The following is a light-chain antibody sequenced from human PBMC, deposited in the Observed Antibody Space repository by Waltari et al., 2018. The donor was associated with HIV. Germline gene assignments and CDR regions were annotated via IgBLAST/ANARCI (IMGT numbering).Light chain of an antibody. CDR2: DAS. V-gene: IGKV1-33*01. CDR3: QQFDHLPYT. Sequence: DIKLAKSPSYLSASIGDRITITCQASQYISNYLNWNQHKPGKATKLLIYDASNLQTGVPSTFSGSGSGTDFTFTITSLQPEDFATYYCQQFDHLPYTFCQGTRLEIK. J-gene: IGKJ2*01. CDR1: QYISNY.